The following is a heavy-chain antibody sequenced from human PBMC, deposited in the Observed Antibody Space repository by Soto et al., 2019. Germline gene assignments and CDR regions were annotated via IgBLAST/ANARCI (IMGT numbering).Heavy chain of an antibody. V-gene: IGHV4-34*01. Sequence: SETLSLTCAVYGESFSGYYWSWIRQPPGKGLEWIGESNHSGSMSYTPSIKSRVTMSVDTSKNQFSLTPTSVTAADTAVYYCARWPRYGSRSYYYYDAGLDVWGQGTTVTVSS. CDR2: SNHSGSM. CDR1: GESFSGYY. CDR3: ARWPRYGSRSYYYYDAGLDV. J-gene: IGHJ6*02. D-gene: IGHD3-10*01.